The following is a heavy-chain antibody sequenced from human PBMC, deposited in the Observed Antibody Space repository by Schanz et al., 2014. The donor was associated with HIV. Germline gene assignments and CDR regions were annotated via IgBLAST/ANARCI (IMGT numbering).Heavy chain of an antibody. CDR2: PTPSLGTT. J-gene: IGHJ4*02. CDR1: XXXXXXXX. D-gene: IGHD6-13*01. Sequence: QVQLVQSGAEVKKPGSSVKVSXKXXXXXXXXXXXXXXXXAPGQGLEWREGPTPSLGTTTYAQKFQGRVTISADESTSTAYMELSSLRSEDTAVYYCARRMYSSKXXXXXWGQGT. CDR3: ARRMYSSKXXXXX. V-gene: IGHV1-69*01.